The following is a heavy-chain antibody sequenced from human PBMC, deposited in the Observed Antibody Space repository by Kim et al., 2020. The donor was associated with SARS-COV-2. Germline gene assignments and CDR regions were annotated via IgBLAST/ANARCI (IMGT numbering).Heavy chain of an antibody. D-gene: IGHD3-22*01. J-gene: IGHJ4*02. Sequence: SETLSLTCAVYGGSFSGYYWSWIRQPPGKGLEWIGEINHSGSTNYNPSLKSRVTISVDTSKNQFSLKLSSVTAADTAVYYCASHYDSPGWAWGQGTLVTVSS. V-gene: IGHV4-34*01. CDR2: INHSGST. CDR3: ASHYDSPGWA. CDR1: GGSFSGYY.